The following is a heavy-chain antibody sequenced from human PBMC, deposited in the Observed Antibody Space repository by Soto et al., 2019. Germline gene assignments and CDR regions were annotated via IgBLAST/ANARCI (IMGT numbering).Heavy chain of an antibody. CDR1: GFTFSSYW. D-gene: IGHD3-10*01. V-gene: IGHV3-7*01. CDR2: IKQDGSEK. CDR3: ARDLMAIPFDY. J-gene: IGHJ4*02. Sequence: PGGSLILSCAASGFTFSSYWMSWVRQAPGKGLEWVANIKQDGSEKYYVDSVKGRFTISRDNAKNSLYLQMNSLRAEDTAVYYCARDLMAIPFDYWGQGTLVTVSS.